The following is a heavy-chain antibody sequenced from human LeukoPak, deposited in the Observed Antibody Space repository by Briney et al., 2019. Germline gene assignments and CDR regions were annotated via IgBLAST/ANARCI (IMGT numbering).Heavy chain of an antibody. CDR2: IKSKADGGTT. J-gene: IGHJ4*02. CDR1: GFTFRNAW. V-gene: IGHV3-15*01. D-gene: IGHD3-22*01. Sequence: GGSLRLSCAASGFTFRNAWMNWVRQAPGKGLEWVGRIKSKADGGTTDYAAPVKGRFTISRDDLKNTLYLQMNSLTTEDTAVYYCSDISGYSDWDYWGQGTLVTVSS. CDR3: SDISGYSDWDY.